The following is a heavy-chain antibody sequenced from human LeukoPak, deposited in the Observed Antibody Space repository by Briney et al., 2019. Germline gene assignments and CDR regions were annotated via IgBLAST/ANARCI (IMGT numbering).Heavy chain of an antibody. J-gene: IGHJ6*02. V-gene: IGHV3-48*01. CDR2: ISSSSSTI. CDR3: ARADCSSTSCYDYYYYGMDV. CDR1: GFTFSSYS. Sequence: GGSLRLSCAASGFTFSSYSMNWVRQAPGKGLEWVSYISSSSSTIYYADSVKGRFTISRDNAKNSLYLQMDSLRAEDTAVYYCARADCSSTSCYDYYYYGMDVWGQGTTVTVSS. D-gene: IGHD2-2*01.